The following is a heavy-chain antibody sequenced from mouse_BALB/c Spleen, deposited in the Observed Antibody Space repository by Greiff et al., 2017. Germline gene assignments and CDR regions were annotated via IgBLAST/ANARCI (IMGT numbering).Heavy chain of an antibody. CDR2: ISSGGST. Sequence: DVKLQESGGGLVKPGGSLKLSCAASGFTFSSYAMSWVRQTPEKRLEWVASISSGGSTYYPDSVKGRFTISRDNARNILYLQMSSLRSEDTAMYYCARVNYYGSRDFDYWGQGTTLTVSS. CDR1: GFTFSSYA. V-gene: IGHV5-6-5*01. J-gene: IGHJ2*01. CDR3: ARVNYYGSRDFDY. D-gene: IGHD1-1*01.